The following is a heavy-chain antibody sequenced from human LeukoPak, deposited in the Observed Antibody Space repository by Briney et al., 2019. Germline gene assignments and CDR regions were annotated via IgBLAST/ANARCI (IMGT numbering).Heavy chain of an antibody. Sequence: PGGSLRLSCAASGFTFSSYEMNWVRQAPGKGLEWVSYISSSGSTIYYADSVKGRLTISRDNAKNSLYLQMNSLRAEDTAVYYCARGETVAGTGSSVDYWGQGTLVTVSS. CDR1: GFTFSSYE. J-gene: IGHJ4*02. CDR2: ISSSGSTI. CDR3: ARGETVAGTGSSVDY. V-gene: IGHV3-48*03. D-gene: IGHD6-19*01.